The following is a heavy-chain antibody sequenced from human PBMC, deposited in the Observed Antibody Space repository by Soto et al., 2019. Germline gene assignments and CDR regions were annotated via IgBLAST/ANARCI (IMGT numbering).Heavy chain of an antibody. Sequence: DVQLVESGGVVVQPGGSLRLSCAASGFTFDDYTMHWVRQAPGKGLEWVSLISWDGGSTYYADSVKGRFTISRDNSKNSLYLQMNSLRTEDTALYYCAKDMAALGGVDYWGQGTLVTVSS. D-gene: IGHD6-6*01. CDR1: GFTFDDYT. J-gene: IGHJ4*02. CDR3: AKDMAALGGVDY. CDR2: ISWDGGST. V-gene: IGHV3-43*01.